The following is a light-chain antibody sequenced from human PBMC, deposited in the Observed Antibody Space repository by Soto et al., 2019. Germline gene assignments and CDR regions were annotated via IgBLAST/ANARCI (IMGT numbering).Light chain of an antibody. Sequence: DIQMTQSPSSLSASVGDRVTITCRASQSISSYLNWYQQKPGKAPKLLIYAASSLQSVVPSRFSGSGSGTDFTLTISSLQPEDFATYYCQQSYRTPWTFGQGTKVAIK. J-gene: IGKJ1*01. CDR3: QQSYRTPWT. V-gene: IGKV1-39*01. CDR1: QSISSY. CDR2: AAS.